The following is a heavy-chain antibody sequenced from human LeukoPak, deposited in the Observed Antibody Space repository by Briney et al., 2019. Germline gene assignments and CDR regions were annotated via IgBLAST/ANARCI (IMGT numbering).Heavy chain of an antibody. J-gene: IGHJ4*02. D-gene: IGHD3-22*01. Sequence: ASLKVSCKASGYTFTGYYMHWVRQAPGQGLEWIGWINPNSGGTNYAQKFQGRVTMTRDTSISTAYMELSRLRSDDTAVYYCAREAYDSSGAHFDYWGQGTLVTVSS. CDR3: AREAYDSSGAHFDY. CDR1: GYTFTGYY. CDR2: INPNSGGT. V-gene: IGHV1-2*02.